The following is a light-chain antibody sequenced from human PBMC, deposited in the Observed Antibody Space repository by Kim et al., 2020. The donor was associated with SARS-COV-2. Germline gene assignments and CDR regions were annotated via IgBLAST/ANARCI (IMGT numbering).Light chain of an antibody. Sequence: DVVMTQSPLSLPVTLGQPASISCRSSQSLVRSDGNTWLSWFQQRPGQSPRRLIYKISNRDSGVPDRFSGSGSGTDFTLKISRVEAEDVGVYYCMQGTHWPRTFGVDTKGDIK. CDR3: MQGTHWPRT. J-gene: IGKJ4*01. CDR2: KIS. V-gene: IGKV2-30*02. CDR1: QSLVRSDGNTW.